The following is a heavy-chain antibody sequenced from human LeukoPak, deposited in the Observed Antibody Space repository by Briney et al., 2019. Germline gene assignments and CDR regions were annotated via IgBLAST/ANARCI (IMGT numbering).Heavy chain of an antibody. J-gene: IGHJ6*02. CDR2: ISSSSSNI. CDR1: GFTFSTYT. CDR3: ARDLKVAAAGTPAYYYGMDV. D-gene: IGHD6-13*01. V-gene: IGHV3-21*01. Sequence: PGGSLRLSCAASGFTFSTYTMDWVRQAPGKGPEWVSSISSSSSNIYYADSVKGRFTISRDNAKNSLYLQMNSLRVDDTAVYYCARDLKVAAAGTPAYYYGMDVWGQGTTVTVSS.